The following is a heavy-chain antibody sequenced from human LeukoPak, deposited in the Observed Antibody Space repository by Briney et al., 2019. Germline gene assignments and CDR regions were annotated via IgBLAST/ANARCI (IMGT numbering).Heavy chain of an antibody. D-gene: IGHD3-3*01. J-gene: IGHJ6*03. V-gene: IGHV3-48*01. CDR2: ISSSSSTI. CDR1: GFTFSSYS. Sequence: GGSLRLSCAASGFTFSSYSMNWVRQAPGKGLEWVSYISSSSSTIYYADSVKGRFTIPRDNGKNSLYLQMNSLRAEDTAVCYCARSFSDFWNGYHYYYYYYMDVWGKGTTVTVSS. CDR3: ARSFSDFWNGYHYYYYYYMDV.